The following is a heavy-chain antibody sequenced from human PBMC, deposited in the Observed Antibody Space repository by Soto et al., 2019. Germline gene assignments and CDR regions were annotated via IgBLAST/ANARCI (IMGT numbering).Heavy chain of an antibody. D-gene: IGHD4-17*01. CDR3: ASGFDDGDYYYYGMDV. CDR1: GGTFSSYA. V-gene: IGHV1-69*01. J-gene: IGHJ6*02. Sequence: QVQLVQSGAEVKKPGSSVKVSCKASGGTFSSYAISWVRQAPGQGLEWMGGIIPIFGTANYAQKFQGRVTITADESTNTAYMELSSLRSEDTAVYYCASGFDDGDYYYYGMDVWGQGTTVTVSS. CDR2: IIPIFGTA.